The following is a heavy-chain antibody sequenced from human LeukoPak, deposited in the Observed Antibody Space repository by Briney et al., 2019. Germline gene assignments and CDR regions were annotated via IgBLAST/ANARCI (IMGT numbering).Heavy chain of an antibody. D-gene: IGHD3-22*01. CDR1: GGSISSYY. J-gene: IGHJ3*02. Sequence: PSETLSLTCTVSGGSISSYYWSWIRQPPGKGLEWIGYIYYSGSTNYNPSLKSRVTISVDTSKNQFSLKLSSVTAADTAVYYCARDYQFNNYYDSNPGAFDIWGQGTMVTVSS. CDR2: IYYSGST. V-gene: IGHV4-59*01. CDR3: ARDYQFNNYYDSNPGAFDI.